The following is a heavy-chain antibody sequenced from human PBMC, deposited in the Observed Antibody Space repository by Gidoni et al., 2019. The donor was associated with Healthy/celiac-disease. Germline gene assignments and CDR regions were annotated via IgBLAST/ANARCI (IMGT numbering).Heavy chain of an antibody. D-gene: IGHD5-12*01. Sequence: EVQLLESGGGLVQPGGSLRLSCAASGFTFRSSAMSWVRQAPGKGLEWVSAISGSGGSTYYADSVKGRFTISRDNSKNTLYLQMNSLRAEDTAVYYCAKLPTVDIVATITFFDYWGQGTLVTVSS. J-gene: IGHJ4*02. CDR1: GFTFRSSA. V-gene: IGHV3-23*01. CDR2: ISGSGGST. CDR3: AKLPTVDIVATITFFDY.